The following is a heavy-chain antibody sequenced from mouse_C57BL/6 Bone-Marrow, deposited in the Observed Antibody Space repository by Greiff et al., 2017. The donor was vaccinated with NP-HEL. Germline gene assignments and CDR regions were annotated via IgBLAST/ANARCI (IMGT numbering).Heavy chain of an antibody. J-gene: IGHJ4*01. D-gene: IGHD1-1*01. CDR3: APLYGSSHYYAMDY. CDR2: IYPGDGDT. V-gene: IGHV1-82*01. CDR1: GYAFSSSW. Sequence: QVQLQQSGPELVKPGASVKISCKASGYAFSSSWMNWVKQRPGKGLEWIGRIYPGDGDTNYNGKFKGKATLTADKSYSTAYMQLSSLTSEDSAVYFCAPLYGSSHYYAMDYWGQGTSVTVSS.